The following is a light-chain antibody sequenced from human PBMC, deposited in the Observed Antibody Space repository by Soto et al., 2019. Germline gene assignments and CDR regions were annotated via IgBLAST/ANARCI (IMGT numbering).Light chain of an antibody. V-gene: IGLV2-14*03. J-gene: IGLJ3*02. CDR3: SSYTTSTPNWV. CDR2: DVS. Sequence: QAVLTQPASVSGSPGQSITISCTGISSDVGDYNYVSWYQHHPGKAPKLMIYDVSNRPSGVSDRFSGSKSGNTASLTISGLQAEDEADYYCSSYTTSTPNWVFGGGTKVTVL. CDR1: SSDVGDYNY.